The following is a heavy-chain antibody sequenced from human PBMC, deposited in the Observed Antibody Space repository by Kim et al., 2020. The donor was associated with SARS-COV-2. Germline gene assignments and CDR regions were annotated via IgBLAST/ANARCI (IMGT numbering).Heavy chain of an antibody. V-gene: IGHV3-23*01. D-gene: IGHD2-15*01. Sequence: GGSLRLSCAASGFTFSSYDMSWVRQAPGEGLEWVSVISRVDGSTYYADSVKGRFTISRDNSKNTLFLQMSSLRAEDSAVYYCATLGYCRGGSCLRHFDYWGQGTLVTVSS. J-gene: IGHJ4*02. CDR2: ISRVDGST. CDR1: GFTFSSYD. CDR3: ATLGYCRGGSCLRHFDY.